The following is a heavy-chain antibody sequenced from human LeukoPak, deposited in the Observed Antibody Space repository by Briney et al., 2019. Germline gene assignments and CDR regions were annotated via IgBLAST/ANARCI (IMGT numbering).Heavy chain of an antibody. D-gene: IGHD2-2*01. CDR3: ARDFVGVVPAAPLDYYMDV. CDR1: GYTFTSYY. Sequence: ASVKVSCKASGYTFTSYYMHWVRQAPGQGLEWMGIINPSGGSTSYAQKFQGRVTMTRDTSTSTVYMELSSLRSEDTAVYYCARDFVGVVPAAPLDYYMDVWGKGTTVTVSS. J-gene: IGHJ6*03. V-gene: IGHV1-46*01. CDR2: INPSGGST.